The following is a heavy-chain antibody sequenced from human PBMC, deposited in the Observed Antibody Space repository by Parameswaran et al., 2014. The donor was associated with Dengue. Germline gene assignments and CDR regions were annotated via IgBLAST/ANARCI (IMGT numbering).Heavy chain of an antibody. CDR3: ARDDTGSSTSWFYYYGIDV. J-gene: IGHJ6*02. D-gene: IGHD1-26*01. CDR2: ISHSGST. Sequence: VRQMPGKGLEWIGYISHSGSTNYNPSLKSRVTISVDTSKKQLSLKLNSVAAADTAVYYCARDDTGSSTSWFYYYGIDVWGQGTTVTVSS. V-gene: IGHV4-59*01.